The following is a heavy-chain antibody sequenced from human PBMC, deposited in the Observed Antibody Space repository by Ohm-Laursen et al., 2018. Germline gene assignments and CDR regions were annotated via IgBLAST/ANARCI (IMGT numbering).Heavy chain of an antibody. CDR1: GFIFGDYS. J-gene: IGHJ4*02. CDR2: ISSGSVTI. D-gene: IGHD1-26*01. Sequence: SLRLSCAASGFIFGDYSMTWIRQAPGKGLEWISYISSGSVTIHYADSVRGRFTISRDNAKDSLFLQMNSLRSDDTAVYYCASSLIYSGSYYFDYWGQGTLVTVSS. V-gene: IGHV3-11*01. CDR3: ASSLIYSGSYYFDY.